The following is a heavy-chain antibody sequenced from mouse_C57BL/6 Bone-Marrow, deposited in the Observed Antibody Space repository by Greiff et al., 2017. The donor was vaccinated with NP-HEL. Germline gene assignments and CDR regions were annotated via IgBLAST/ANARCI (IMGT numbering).Heavy chain of an antibody. D-gene: IGHD2-3*01. Sequence: QVQLQQPGAELVKPGASVKLSCKASGYTFTSYWMHWVKQRPGQGLEWIGMIHPNSGSTNYNEKFKSKATLTVDKSSSTAYMQLSSLTSEDSAVYYCARRDYDGYYLFAYWGQGTLVTVSA. CDR3: ARRDYDGYYLFAY. CDR1: GYTFTSYW. CDR2: IHPNSGST. J-gene: IGHJ3*01. V-gene: IGHV1-64*01.